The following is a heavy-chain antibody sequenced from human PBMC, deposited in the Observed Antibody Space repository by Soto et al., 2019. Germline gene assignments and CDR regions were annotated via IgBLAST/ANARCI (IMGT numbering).Heavy chain of an antibody. CDR2: INPNSGGT. CDR3: ARAQSGSYFHHGRFDP. CDR1: GYTFTGYY. J-gene: IGHJ5*02. Sequence: GASVKVSCKASGYTFTGYYMHWVRQAPGQGLEWMGWINPNSGGTNYAQKFQGWVTMTRDTSISTAYMELSRLRSDDTAVYYCARAQSGSYFHHGRFDPWGQGTLVTVSS. D-gene: IGHD1-26*01. V-gene: IGHV1-2*04.